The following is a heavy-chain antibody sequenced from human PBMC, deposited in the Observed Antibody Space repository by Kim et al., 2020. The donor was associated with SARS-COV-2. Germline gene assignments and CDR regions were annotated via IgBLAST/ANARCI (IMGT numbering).Heavy chain of an antibody. CDR3: AKEKSRIWDF. CDR2: GST. V-gene: IGHV3-43*01. Sequence: GSTFDADAVKGRFTISRDNSENSLHMQMNSLTIEDSALYYCAKEKSRIWDFWGQGTLVTVSS. J-gene: IGHJ4*02. D-gene: IGHD3-16*01.